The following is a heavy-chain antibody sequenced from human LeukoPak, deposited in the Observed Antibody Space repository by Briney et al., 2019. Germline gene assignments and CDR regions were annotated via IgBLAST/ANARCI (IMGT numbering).Heavy chain of an antibody. CDR2: IYPGDSET. V-gene: IGHV5-51*01. CDR3: ARRKGYGDYKSPEGDY. D-gene: IGHD4-17*01. Sequence: GESLKISCKGSGYTFTYYWIAWLRQMPGKGLEWMGIIYPGDSETRYSPPFQGQVTISADRSISTAYLQWSSLKATDTAMYYCARRKGYGDYKSPEGDYWGQGTLVTVSS. CDR1: GYTFTYYW. J-gene: IGHJ4*02.